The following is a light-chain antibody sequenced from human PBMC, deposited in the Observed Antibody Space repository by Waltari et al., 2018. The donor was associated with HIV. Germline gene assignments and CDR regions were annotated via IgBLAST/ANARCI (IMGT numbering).Light chain of an antibody. Sequence: QSVLTQPPSASGTPGQRVTISCSGSSSNIGNNAVSWYQQFPGTAPKLLIYSNKQRPSGGPDRFSGSKSGTSASRAISGLQSEDEANYYCETLDDNLNGPVFGGGTKLTVL. CDR2: SNK. CDR1: SSNIGNNA. V-gene: IGLV1-44*01. J-gene: IGLJ2*01. CDR3: ETLDDNLNGPV.